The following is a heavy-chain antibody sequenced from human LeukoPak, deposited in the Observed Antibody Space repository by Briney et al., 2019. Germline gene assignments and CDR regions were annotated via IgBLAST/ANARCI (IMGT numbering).Heavy chain of an antibody. Sequence: PGGSLRLSCAASGFTFSSYAMSWVRQAPGKGLGWVSAISSSGGSTYYADSVKGRFTISRDNSKNTLYLQMNSLRAEDTAVYYCAKGAYNWNYGYYFDYWGQGTLVTVSS. D-gene: IGHD1-7*01. CDR1: GFTFSSYA. J-gene: IGHJ4*02. CDR2: ISSSGGST. V-gene: IGHV3-23*01. CDR3: AKGAYNWNYGYYFDY.